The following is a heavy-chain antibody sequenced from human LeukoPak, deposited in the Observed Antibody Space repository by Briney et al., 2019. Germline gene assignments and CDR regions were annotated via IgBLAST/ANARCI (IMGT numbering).Heavy chain of an antibody. V-gene: IGHV3-7*01. J-gene: IGHJ4*02. CDR3: TRGEGATETTFRFDY. CDR1: GFTFSNYY. CDR2: IKHDGSEK. Sequence: GGSLRLSCTVSGFTFSNYYMSWVRLSPGKGLEWLANIKHDGSEKYYVDSVKGRFTISRDNAKNSLYLQMSSLRAEDTAVYYCTRGEGATETTFRFDYWGQGTLVTVSS. D-gene: IGHD4-17*01.